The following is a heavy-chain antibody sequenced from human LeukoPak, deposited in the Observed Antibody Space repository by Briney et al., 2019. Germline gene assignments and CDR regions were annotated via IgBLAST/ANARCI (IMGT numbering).Heavy chain of an antibody. D-gene: IGHD3-10*01. J-gene: IGHJ3*02. CDR3: AREAMVRGIQFIYGPNDAFDI. CDR2: ISAYNGNT. V-gene: IGHV1-18*01. Sequence: ASVKVSCKASGYTFTSYGISWVRQAPGQGLEWMGWISAYNGNTNYAQKLQGRVTMTTDTCTSTAYMELRSLRSDDTAVYYCAREAMVRGIQFIYGPNDAFDIWGQGTMVTVSS. CDR1: GYTFTSYG.